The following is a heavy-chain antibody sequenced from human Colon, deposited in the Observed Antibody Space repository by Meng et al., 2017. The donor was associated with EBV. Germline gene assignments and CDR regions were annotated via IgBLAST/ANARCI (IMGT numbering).Heavy chain of an antibody. D-gene: IGHD6-13*01. CDR3: VRLRRQQLVLFDF. CDR1: GFSLSTRGLG. V-gene: IGHV2-5*04. Sequence: QITLKESGPTVVRPTQTLPLPCTFSGFSLSTRGLGVGWIRQPPGKALEWLALIYGDGDKRYSPSLKNRVAITEDTSKKEVVLTMSIMDPVDTGTYYCVRLRRQQLVLFDFWGQGILVTVSS. CDR2: IYGDGDK. J-gene: IGHJ4*02.